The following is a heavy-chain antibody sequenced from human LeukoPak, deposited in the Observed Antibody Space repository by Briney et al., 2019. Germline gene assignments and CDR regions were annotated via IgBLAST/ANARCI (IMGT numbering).Heavy chain of an antibody. J-gene: IGHJ3*02. D-gene: IGHD3-3*01. V-gene: IGHV1-24*01. CDR2: FDPEDGET. Sequence: ASVKVSCKVSGYTLTELSMHWVRPAPGKGLEWMGGFDPEDGETIYAQKFQGRVTMTEDTSTDTAYMELSSLRSEDTAVYYCATARPGYYDFWSGHWAFDIWGQGTMVTVSS. CDR1: GYTLTELS. CDR3: ATARPGYYDFWSGHWAFDI.